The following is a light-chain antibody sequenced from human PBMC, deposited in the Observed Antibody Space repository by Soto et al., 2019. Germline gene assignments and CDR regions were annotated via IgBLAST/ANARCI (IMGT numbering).Light chain of an antibody. J-gene: IGLJ2*01. Sequence: QSALTQPASVSGSPGQSITISCTGTSSDVGGYNYVSWYQQHPGKAPKLMIYDVSNRPSGVSQRFSGSKSGNTASLTISGLQAEDEADYYCSSYTSSSTLGVVFGGGTKLTVL. V-gene: IGLV2-14*01. CDR3: SSYTSSSTLGVV. CDR1: SSDVGGYNY. CDR2: DVS.